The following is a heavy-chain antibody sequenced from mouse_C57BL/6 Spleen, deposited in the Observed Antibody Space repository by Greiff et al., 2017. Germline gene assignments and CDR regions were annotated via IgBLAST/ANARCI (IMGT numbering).Heavy chain of an antibody. CDR3: ARDGDYYGSSHYFDY. Sequence: EVQLQESGPELVKPGASVKMSCKASGYTFTDYNMHWVKQSHGKSLEWIGYINPNNGGTSYNQKFKGKATLTVNKSSSTAYMELRSLTSEDSAVYYCARDGDYYGSSHYFDYWGQGTTLTVSS. J-gene: IGHJ2*01. V-gene: IGHV1-22*01. D-gene: IGHD1-1*01. CDR1: GYTFTDYN. CDR2: INPNNGGT.